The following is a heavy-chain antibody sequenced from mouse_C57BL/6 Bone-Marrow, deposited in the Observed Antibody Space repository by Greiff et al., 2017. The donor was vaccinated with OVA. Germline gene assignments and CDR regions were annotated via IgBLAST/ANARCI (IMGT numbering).Heavy chain of an antibody. CDR2: ISGGGGNT. CDR3: ARQGGPLGWFAD. CDR1: GFTFSSYT. Sequence: EVHLVESGGGLVKPGGSLKLSCAASGFTFSSYTMSWVRQTPEKRLEWVATISGGGGNTYYPDSVKGRFTISRDNAKNTLYLQMSSLRSGDTALYYCARQGGPLGWFADWGQGTLVTVSA. D-gene: IGHD4-1*01. V-gene: IGHV5-9*01. J-gene: IGHJ3*01.